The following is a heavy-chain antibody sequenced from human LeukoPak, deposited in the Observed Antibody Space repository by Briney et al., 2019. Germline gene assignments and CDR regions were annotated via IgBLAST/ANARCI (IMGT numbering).Heavy chain of an antibody. CDR2: IRSKDNDGTT. CDR1: EFTFGDFA. V-gene: IGHV3-49*04. CDR3: ISMGGRFGELL. J-gene: IGHJ4*02. D-gene: IGHD3-10*01. Sequence: GGSLRLSCTASEFTFGDFAISWVRQAPGKGLEWLGFIRSKDNDGTTDYAASVKGRFTISRDDSKSIAYLQMNSLKTEDTAVYYCISMGGRFGELLWGQGTLVTVSS.